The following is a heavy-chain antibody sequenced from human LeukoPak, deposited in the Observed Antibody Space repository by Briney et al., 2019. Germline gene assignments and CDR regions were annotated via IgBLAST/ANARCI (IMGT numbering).Heavy chain of an antibody. D-gene: IGHD1-26*01. V-gene: IGHV4-39*07. CDR2: IYYSGST. J-gene: IGHJ4*02. CDR3: ARVEIVGATFDY. Sequence: WETLSLTCTVSGGSISSSSYYWGWIRQPPGKGLEWIGSIYYSGSTYYNPSLKSRVTISVDTSKNQFSLKLSSVTAADTAVYYCARVEIVGATFDYWGQGTLVTVSS. CDR1: GGSISSSSYY.